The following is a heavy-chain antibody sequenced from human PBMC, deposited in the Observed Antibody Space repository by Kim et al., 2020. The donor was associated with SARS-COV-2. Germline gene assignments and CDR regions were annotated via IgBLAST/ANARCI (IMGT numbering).Heavy chain of an antibody. Sequence: YYNPSLKSRVTISVDTSKNQFSLKLSSVTAADTAVYYCARGARGYYDFDYWGQGTLVTVSS. CDR3: ARGARGYYDFDY. V-gene: IGHV4-39*01. J-gene: IGHJ4*02. D-gene: IGHD3-10*01.